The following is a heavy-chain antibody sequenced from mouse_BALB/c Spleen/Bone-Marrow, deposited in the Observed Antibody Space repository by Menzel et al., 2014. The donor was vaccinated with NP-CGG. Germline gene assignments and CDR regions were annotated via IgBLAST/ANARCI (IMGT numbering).Heavy chain of an antibody. CDR2: ILPGSGTT. J-gene: IGHJ4*01. D-gene: IGHD1-1*02. CDR3: ARILWDYYAMDY. V-gene: IGHV1-9*01. CDR1: GYTFSSYW. Sequence: VQLQESGAELMKPGASVRISCKATGYTFSSYWIEWVKQRPGHGLEWIGEILPGSGTTNYNEKFEGKATFTADTSSNTAFVQLSSLTSEDSAVYYCARILWDYYAMDYWGQGTSVTVSS.